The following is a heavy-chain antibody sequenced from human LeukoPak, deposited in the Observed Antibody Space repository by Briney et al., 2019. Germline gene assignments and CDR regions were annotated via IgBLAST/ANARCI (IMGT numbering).Heavy chain of an antibody. D-gene: IGHD5-12*01. CDR2: ITGYNGNT. CDR3: AREMATIPYAFDI. J-gene: IGHJ3*02. V-gene: IGHV1-18*01. CDR1: GYTFTMHG. Sequence: ASVTVSFKASGYTFTMHGISWLRQAPGQGLEWMRWITGYNGNTDYSQKFQGRVTMTTDTSTTTAYMDLRSLTSDDTAVYYCAREMATIPYAFDIWGQGTMVTVSS.